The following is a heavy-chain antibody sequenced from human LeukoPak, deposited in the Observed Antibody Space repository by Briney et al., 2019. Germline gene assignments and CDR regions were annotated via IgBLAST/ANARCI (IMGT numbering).Heavy chain of an antibody. Sequence: GGSLRLSCAASGFTFDDYTMHWVRQASGKGLEWVSLISWDGGSTYYADSVKGRFTISRDNSKNTLYLQMNSLRAEDTAVYYCAREVAGPYFDYWGQGTLVTVSS. V-gene: IGHV3-43*01. CDR2: ISWDGGST. CDR3: AREVAGPYFDY. CDR1: GFTFDDYT. D-gene: IGHD6-19*01. J-gene: IGHJ4*02.